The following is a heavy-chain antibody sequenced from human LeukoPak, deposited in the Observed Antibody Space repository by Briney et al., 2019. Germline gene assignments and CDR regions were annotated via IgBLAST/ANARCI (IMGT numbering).Heavy chain of an antibody. CDR3: ARGFRDENWFDP. CDR2: IYYSGST. V-gene: IGHV4-30-4*01. CDR1: GGSISSGDYY. J-gene: IGHJ5*02. D-gene: IGHD3-10*01. Sequence: PSETLSLTCTVSGGSISSGDYYWSWIRQPPGKGLEWIGYIYYSGSTYYNPSLKSRVTISVDTSKNQFSLKLSSVTAADTAVYYCARGFRDENWFDPWGQGTLVTVSS.